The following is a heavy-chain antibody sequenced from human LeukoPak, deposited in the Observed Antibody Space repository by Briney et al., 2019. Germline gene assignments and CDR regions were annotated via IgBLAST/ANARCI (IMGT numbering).Heavy chain of an antibody. CDR2: IYYSGST. Sequence: PSETLSLTCTVSGGSISSYYWSWIRQPPGKGLEWIGYIYYSGSTNYNPSLKGRVTISVDTSKNQFSLKLSSVTAADTAVYYCARLQRYYDILTGYYTYYYFDYWGQGTLVTVSS. D-gene: IGHD3-9*01. CDR3: ARLQRYYDILTGYYTYYYFDY. J-gene: IGHJ4*02. V-gene: IGHV4-59*08. CDR1: GGSISSYY.